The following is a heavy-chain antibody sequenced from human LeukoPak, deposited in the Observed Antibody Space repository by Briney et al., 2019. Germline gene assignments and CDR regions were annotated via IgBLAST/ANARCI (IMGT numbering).Heavy chain of an antibody. CDR2: IKSKTDGGTT. Sequence: GGSLRLSCAASGFTFSNAWMSWVRQAPGMGLEWVGRIKSKTDGGTTDYAAPVKGRFTISRDDSKNTLYLQMNSLKTEDTAVYYCTTDPLRMVGATTFDYWGQGTLVTVSS. D-gene: IGHD1-26*01. CDR3: TTDPLRMVGATTFDY. CDR1: GFTFSNAW. J-gene: IGHJ4*02. V-gene: IGHV3-15*01.